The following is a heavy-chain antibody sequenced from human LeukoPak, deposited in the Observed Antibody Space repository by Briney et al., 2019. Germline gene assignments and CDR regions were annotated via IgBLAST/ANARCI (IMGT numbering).Heavy chain of an antibody. CDR1: GFTFINAW. CDR3: ARGRKLVVPAFDY. CDR2: IKSKADDGTT. D-gene: IGHD2-2*01. V-gene: IGHV3-15*01. Sequence: PGGSLRLSCAASGFTFINAWMSWVRQAPGKGLEWVGRIKSKADDGTTDYAAPVKGRFTISRDDSKNTLYLQMNSLKTEDTAVYYCARGRKLVVPAFDYWGQGTLVTVSS. J-gene: IGHJ4*02.